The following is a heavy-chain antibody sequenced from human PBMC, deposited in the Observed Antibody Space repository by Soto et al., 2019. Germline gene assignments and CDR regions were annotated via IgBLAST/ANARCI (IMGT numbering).Heavy chain of an antibody. CDR3: ARGDDWLLEDYYYYGMDV. CDR2: INHSGST. V-gene: IGHV4-34*01. Sequence: SETLSLTCAFYGGSFSGYYWSWIRQPPGKGLEWIGEINHSGSTNYNPSLKSRVTISVDTSKNQFSLKLSSVTAADTAVYYCARGDDWLLEDYYYYGMDVWGQGTTVTVSS. CDR1: GGSFSGYY. J-gene: IGHJ6*02. D-gene: IGHD3-9*01.